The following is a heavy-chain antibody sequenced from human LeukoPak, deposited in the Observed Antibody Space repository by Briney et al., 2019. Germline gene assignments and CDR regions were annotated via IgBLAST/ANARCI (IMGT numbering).Heavy chain of an antibody. CDR2: IYYSGST. D-gene: IGHD2-15*01. CDR1: GGSISSSSYY. CDR3: ARRAMVGTAYYFDY. Sequence: SETLSLTCSVSGGSISSSSYYWGWIRQPPGKGLEWIGTIYYSGSTYYNPSLKSRVIISLDTSKNQFSLKLTSVTAADTAVYYCARRAMVGTAYYFDYGGQGSLVTVSS. V-gene: IGHV4-39*01. J-gene: IGHJ4*02.